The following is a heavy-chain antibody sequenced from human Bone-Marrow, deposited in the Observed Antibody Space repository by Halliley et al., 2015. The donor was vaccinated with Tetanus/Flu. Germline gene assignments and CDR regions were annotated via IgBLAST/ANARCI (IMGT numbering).Heavy chain of an antibody. J-gene: IGHJ4*02. CDR3: ARLAYCSDSNCYPRERYFDH. Sequence: QLVQSGAEVKKAGESLRISCKVSGYKFATYWIGWVRQMPGKGLEWMGVMHPRDSDARYSPSFECQVTMSAGKSISTAYLQWSGLEASDPTMYYCARLAYCSDSNCYPRERYFDHWGRGTLVTVSS. CDR1: GYKFATYW. CDR2: MHPRDSDA. D-gene: IGHD2-15*01. V-gene: IGHV5-51*03.